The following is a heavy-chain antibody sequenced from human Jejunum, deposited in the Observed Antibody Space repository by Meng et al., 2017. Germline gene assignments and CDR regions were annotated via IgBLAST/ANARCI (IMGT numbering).Heavy chain of an antibody. CDR1: GFTFTNYW. D-gene: IGHD5-18*01. CDR3: ARDHLDATTLDF. J-gene: IGHJ4*02. Sequence: GGSLRLSCAASGFTFTNYWIHWVRQGPGKGLVWVSALNSDGSDTRYADSVKGRFTISRDNAKNTVYLQMDSLRGEDTGVYFCARDHLDATTLDFWGQGTLVTVSS. CDR2: LNSDGSDT. V-gene: IGHV3-74*01.